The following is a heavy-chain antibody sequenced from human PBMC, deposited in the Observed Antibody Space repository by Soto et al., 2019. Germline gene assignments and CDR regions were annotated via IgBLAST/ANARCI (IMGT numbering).Heavy chain of an antibody. CDR1: GGSINSGDYY. D-gene: IGHD6-19*01. Sequence: QVQLQESGPGLVKPSQTLSLTCTVSGGSINSGDYYWSWVRQVPGKGLEWIGFISYRGNTHYNPSLESRVTISKDTSKNQFSLRLNSMTAADSAVYYCAREVSPNSRGWYTVLVRWFDPWGQGTLVTVSS. CDR3: AREVSPNSRGWYTVLVRWFDP. V-gene: IGHV4-31*03. CDR2: ISYRGNT. J-gene: IGHJ5*02.